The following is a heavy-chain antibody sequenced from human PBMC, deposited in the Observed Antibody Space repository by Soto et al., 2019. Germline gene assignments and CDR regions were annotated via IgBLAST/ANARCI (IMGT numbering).Heavy chain of an antibody. D-gene: IGHD3-3*01. J-gene: IGHJ6*03. CDR3: AKDKEPQYYDFWSGYPTYYYYYMDV. CDR2: ISWNSGSI. V-gene: IGHV3-9*03. Sequence: GGSLRLSCAASGFTFDDYAMHWVRQAPGKGLEWVSGISWNSGSIGYADSVKGRFTISKDNAKNSLYLQMNSLRAEDMALYYCAKDKEPQYYDFWSGYPTYYYYYMDVWGKGTTVTVSS. CDR1: GFTFDDYA.